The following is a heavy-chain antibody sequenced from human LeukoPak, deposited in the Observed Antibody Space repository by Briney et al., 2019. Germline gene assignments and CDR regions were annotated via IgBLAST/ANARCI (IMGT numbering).Heavy chain of an antibody. V-gene: IGHV3-9*01. D-gene: IGHD3-16*01. Sequence: GRSLRLSCAASGFTFDDYAMHWVRQAPGKGLEWVSGISWNSGSIGYADSVKGRFTISRDNSKNTLYLQMNSLRAEDTAVYYCAKFGQEGWFDPWGQGTLVTVSS. CDR2: ISWNSGSI. J-gene: IGHJ5*02. CDR1: GFTFDDYA. CDR3: AKFGQEGWFDP.